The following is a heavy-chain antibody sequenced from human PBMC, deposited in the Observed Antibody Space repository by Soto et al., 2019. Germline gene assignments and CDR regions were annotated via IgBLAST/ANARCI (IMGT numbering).Heavy chain of an antibody. D-gene: IGHD3-22*01. CDR3: ARDASMVPYHSDSSGYSHI. J-gene: IGHJ4*02. Sequence: PSETLSLTCTVSGGSVSSGDYYWSWIRQPPGKGLEWIGYIYYSGSTDYNPSLKSRVTISVDSSKNQFSLKLSSVTAADTAVYYCARDASMVPYHSDSSGYSHIWGQGTLVTVSS. V-gene: IGHV4-30-4*01. CDR1: GGSVSSGDYY. CDR2: IYYSGST.